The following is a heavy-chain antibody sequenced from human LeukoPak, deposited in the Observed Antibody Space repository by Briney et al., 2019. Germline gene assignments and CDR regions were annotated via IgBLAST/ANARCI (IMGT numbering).Heavy chain of an antibody. CDR2: IYTSGST. Sequence: SETLSLTCAVSGGSISSGSYYWSWIRQPAGKGLEWIGRIYTSGSTNYNPSLKSRVTISVDTSKNQFSLKLSSVTAADTAVYYCARHLRYDSSGYYYWFDPWGQGTLVTVSS. V-gene: IGHV4-61*02. CDR1: GGSISSGSYY. J-gene: IGHJ5*02. D-gene: IGHD3-22*01. CDR3: ARHLRYDSSGYYYWFDP.